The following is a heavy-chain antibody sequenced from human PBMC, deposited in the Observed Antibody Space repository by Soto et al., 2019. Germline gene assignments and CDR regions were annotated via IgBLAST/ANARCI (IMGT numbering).Heavy chain of an antibody. CDR1: GFTFINAW. D-gene: IGHD2-15*01. V-gene: IGHV3-15*05. J-gene: IGHJ5*02. Sequence: EVQLVESGGGLVKPGGSLRLSCVGSGFTFINAWMSWVRQAPGKGLEWFGRITSKSDGGTAEYAAPVKGSFTISRDHSTNTLYLQMNSLKTEDTAVYYCSTARGRLRYSSRGSCRHSIDPWGQATVVTVSS. CDR3: STARGRLRYSSRGSCRHSIDP. CDR2: ITSKSDGGTA.